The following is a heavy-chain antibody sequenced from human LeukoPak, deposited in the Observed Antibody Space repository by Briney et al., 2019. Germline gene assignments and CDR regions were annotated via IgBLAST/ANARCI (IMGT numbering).Heavy chain of an antibody. CDR2: IKQDGSEK. V-gene: IGHV3-7*01. CDR1: GFTFSSYW. CDR3: ARGTIFGGSGFDP. D-gene: IGHD3-3*01. J-gene: IGHJ5*02. Sequence: GGSLRLSCAASGFTFSSYWMSWVRQAPGKGLEWVANIKQDGSEKYYVDSVKGRFTISRDNAKNSLYLQMNSLRAEDTAVYYCARGTIFGGSGFDPWGQGTLVTVSS.